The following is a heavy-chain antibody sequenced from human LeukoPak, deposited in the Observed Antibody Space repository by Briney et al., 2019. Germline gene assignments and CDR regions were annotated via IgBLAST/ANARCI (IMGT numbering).Heavy chain of an antibody. D-gene: IGHD3-10*01. CDR3: TKGRGI. V-gene: IGHV4-61*09. CDR2: IYTSGST. Sequence: SETLSLTCTVSGGSISSGSYDWYWIRQPAGKGLEWIGHIYTSGSTDYNPSLKSRVTISVATSKNQFSLRLTSVTAADTAIYYCTKGRGIWGQGTLVTVSS. CDR1: GGSISSGSYD. J-gene: IGHJ4*02.